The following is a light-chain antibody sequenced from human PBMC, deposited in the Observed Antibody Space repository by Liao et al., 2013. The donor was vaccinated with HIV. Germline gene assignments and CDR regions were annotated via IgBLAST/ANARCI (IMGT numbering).Light chain of an antibody. J-gene: IGLJ3*02. V-gene: IGLV3-1*01. CDR3: QAWDSRV. Sequence: YELTQPPSVSVSPGQTASITCSGDKLENKYVSWYQKKPGQSPVLVIYQDKNRPSGIPERFSGSNSGNTATLTISGTQAMDEADYYCQAWDSRVFGGGTKLTVL. CDR1: KLENKY. CDR2: QDK.